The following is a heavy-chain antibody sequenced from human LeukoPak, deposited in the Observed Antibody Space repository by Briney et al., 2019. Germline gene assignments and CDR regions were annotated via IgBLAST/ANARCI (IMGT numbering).Heavy chain of an antibody. CDR2: IHSSELS. V-gene: IGHV4-31*01. CDR3: ARDALDTTVRGTIPVGFDP. D-gene: IGHD3-10*01. J-gene: IGHJ5*02. Sequence: SQTLSLTRTVSGGSIRSGGFFWRWIRQHPGKALEWVGYIHSSELSNSNPPLRSPVTRSVDTSKNQFSLKLTSVTAADTAVYYCARDALDTTVRGTIPVGFDPWGQGTLVTVSS. CDR1: GGSIRSGGFF.